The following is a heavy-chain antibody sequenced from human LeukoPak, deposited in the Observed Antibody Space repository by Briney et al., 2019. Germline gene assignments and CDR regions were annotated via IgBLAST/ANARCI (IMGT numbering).Heavy chain of an antibody. J-gene: IGHJ3*02. CDR3: ARDGDSSGYYAAFDI. D-gene: IGHD3-22*01. Sequence: GGSLRLSCAASGFTFSSYWMQWVRQAPGKGLVWVSRIDGDGSSTNYADSVKGRFTISRDNAKNTLYLQMNSLRAEDTAVYYCARDGDSSGYYAAFDIWGQGTMVTVSS. V-gene: IGHV3-74*01. CDR1: GFTFSSYW. CDR2: IDGDGSST.